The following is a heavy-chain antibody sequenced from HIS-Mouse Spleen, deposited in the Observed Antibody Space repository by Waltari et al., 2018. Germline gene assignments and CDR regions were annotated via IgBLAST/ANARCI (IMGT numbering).Heavy chain of an antibody. CDR1: GFTSSSYR. CDR3: ARDRLTGASEDAFDI. Sequence: EVQLVESGGGLVKPGGSRRRSCAASGFTSSSYRMIWFPRAPGKGLEWVSSISSSSSYIYYADSVKGRFTISRDNAKNSLYLQMNSLRAEDTAVYYCARDRLTGASEDAFDIWGQGTMVTVSS. D-gene: IGHD7-27*01. J-gene: IGHJ3*02. V-gene: IGHV3-21*01. CDR2: ISSSSSYI.